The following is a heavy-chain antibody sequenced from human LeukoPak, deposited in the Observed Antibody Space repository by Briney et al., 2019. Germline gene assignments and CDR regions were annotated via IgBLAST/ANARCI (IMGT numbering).Heavy chain of an antibody. J-gene: IGHJ6*03. V-gene: IGHV3-48*01. CDR2: ISSSSSTI. CDR1: GFTFSSYS. Sequence: PGGSLRLSCAASGFTFSSYSMNWVRQAPGKGLEWVSYISSSSSTIYYADSVKGRFTISRDNAKNSLYLQMNSLRAEDTAVYYCARVGRGVVVVAAAKGGYYYYMDVWGKGTTVTVSS. CDR3: ARVGRGVVVVAAAKGGYYYYMDV. D-gene: IGHD2-15*01.